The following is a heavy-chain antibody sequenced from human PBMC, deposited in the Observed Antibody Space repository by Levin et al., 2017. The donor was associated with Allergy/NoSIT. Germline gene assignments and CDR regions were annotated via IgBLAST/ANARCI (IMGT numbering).Heavy chain of an antibody. J-gene: IGHJ6*04. V-gene: IGHV3-30*18. CDR1: GFTFSSYG. D-gene: IGHD6-13*01. CDR2: IAYDGSNK. CDR3: AKPLGIGEAGWLESGLDV. Sequence: GGSLRLSCAASGFTFSSYGMHWVRQAPGKGLEWVAVIAYDGSNKYYADSVKGRFTISRDNSESTLYLQMNSLRVEDTAVYYCAKPLGIGEAGWLESGLDVWGKGTTVTVFS.